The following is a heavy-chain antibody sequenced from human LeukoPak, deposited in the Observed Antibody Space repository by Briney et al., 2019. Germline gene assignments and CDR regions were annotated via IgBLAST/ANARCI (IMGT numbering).Heavy chain of an antibody. CDR1: GFTFSSYW. CDR3: ARDRPYYYDSSGYYSYYFDY. Sequence: GGSLRLSCAASGFTFSSYWMHWVRQAPGKGLVWVSRINSDGSSTSYADSVKGRFTISRDNSKNTLYLQMNSLRAEDTAVYSCARDRPYYYDSSGYYSYYFDYWGQGTPVTASS. J-gene: IGHJ4*02. V-gene: IGHV3-74*01. D-gene: IGHD3-22*01. CDR2: INSDGSST.